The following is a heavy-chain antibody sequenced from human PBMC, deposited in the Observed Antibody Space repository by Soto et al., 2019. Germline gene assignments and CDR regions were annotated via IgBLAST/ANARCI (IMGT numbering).Heavy chain of an antibody. CDR2: IYYVGST. CDR1: GGPFISPQSY. V-gene: IGHV4-39*01. D-gene: IGHD6-19*01. CDR3: ARSTVAGTPFDS. J-gene: IGHJ4*02. Sequence: SETLSLTCSVSGGPFISPQSYGGWIRQPPGKGLEWIGAIYYVGSTYRNPSVKSRATISVETSKSQLSLKLVAVSAADTAVYYCARSTVAGTPFDSWGQGILVPVSS.